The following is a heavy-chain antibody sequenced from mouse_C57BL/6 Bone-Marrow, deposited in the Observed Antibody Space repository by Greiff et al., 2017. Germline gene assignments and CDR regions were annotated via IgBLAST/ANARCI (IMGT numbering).Heavy chain of an antibody. CDR2: IDPSDSYT. Sequence: VQLQQPGAELVRPGTSVKLSCKASGYTFTSYWMHWVKQRPGQGLEWIGVIDPSDSYTNYNQKFKGKATLTVDTSSSTAYMQLSSLTSEDSAVYYCAREVAYWGQGTLVTVSA. CDR1: GYTFTSYW. V-gene: IGHV1-59*01. CDR3: AREVAY. J-gene: IGHJ3*01.